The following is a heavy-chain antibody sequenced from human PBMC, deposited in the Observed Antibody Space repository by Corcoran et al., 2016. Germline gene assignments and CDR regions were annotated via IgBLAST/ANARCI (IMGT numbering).Heavy chain of an antibody. CDR1: GGSIRSSSYD. CDR3: ARLLYDFWNAYSTFDF. V-gene: IGHV4-39*07. D-gene: IGHD3-3*01. Sequence: QLQLQESGPGQVKPSETLSLTCTVSGGSIRSSSYDWGWICQPPGKGLEWSGSIYYSGSTYYNPSLKSRVSIAIDKSNNQFSLKLSSVTAADTAVYYCARLLYDFWNAYSTFDFWGQGTMVTVSS. CDR2: IYYSGST. J-gene: IGHJ3*01.